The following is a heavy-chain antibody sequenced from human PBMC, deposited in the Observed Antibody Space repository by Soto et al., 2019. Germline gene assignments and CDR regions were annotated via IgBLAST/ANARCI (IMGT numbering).Heavy chain of an antibody. V-gene: IGHV3-21*01. D-gene: IGHD1-20*01. CDR1: GFTFSSYS. Sequence: GGSLRLSCAASGFTFSSYSMNWVRQATGKGLEWVSSISSSSSYIYYADSVKGRFTISRDNAKNSLYLQMNSLRAEDTAVYYCARDITGQIDYWGQGTLVTVSS. CDR2: ISSSSSYI. J-gene: IGHJ4*02. CDR3: ARDITGQIDY.